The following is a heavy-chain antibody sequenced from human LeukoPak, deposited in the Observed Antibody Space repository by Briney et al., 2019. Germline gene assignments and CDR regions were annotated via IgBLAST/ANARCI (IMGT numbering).Heavy chain of an antibody. CDR2: ISAYNGNT. V-gene: IGHV1-18*01. J-gene: IGHJ4*02. CDR1: GYPFSSFG. CDR3: ARVRIRGYSYGHTTYYFDY. D-gene: IGHD5-18*01. Sequence: ASVKVSCQASGYPFSSFGISWVRPAPGQGPEWMGWISAYNGNTNYAQKLQGRVTMTTDTSTSTAYMELRSLRSDDTAVYYCARVRIRGYSYGHTTYYFDYWGQGTLVTVSS.